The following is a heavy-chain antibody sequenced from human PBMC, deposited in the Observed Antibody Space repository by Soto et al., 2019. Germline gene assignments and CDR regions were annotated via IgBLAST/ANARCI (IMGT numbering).Heavy chain of an antibody. CDR2: ITVGTGNT. D-gene: IGHD3-22*01. CDR1: GFTFTSSS. Sequence: QLQLVQSGPEVKKPGTSVKLSCKASGFTFTSSSVQWVRQARGQGLEWIGWITVGTGNTNYAQKFQERISITRDMSTSTAHMELSNLRSDDTAVYYCAAGDSSGYYGGWGQGTQVTVSS. J-gene: IGHJ4*02. CDR3: AAGDSSGYYGG. V-gene: IGHV1-58*01.